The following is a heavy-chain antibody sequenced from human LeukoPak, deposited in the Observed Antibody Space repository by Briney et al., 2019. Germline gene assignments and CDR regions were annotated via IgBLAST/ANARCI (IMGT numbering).Heavy chain of an antibody. CDR3: ARGEWELPFDY. V-gene: IGHV3-21*01. J-gene: IGHJ4*02. CDR1: GFTFSSYS. CDR2: ISSSSSYI. Sequence: GSLRLSCAASGFTFSSYSMNWVRQAPGKGLEWVSSISSSSSYIFYGDSVKGRFTISRDNAKNSLYLQMNSLRAEDTAVYYCARGEWELPFDYWGQGTLVTVSS. D-gene: IGHD1-26*01.